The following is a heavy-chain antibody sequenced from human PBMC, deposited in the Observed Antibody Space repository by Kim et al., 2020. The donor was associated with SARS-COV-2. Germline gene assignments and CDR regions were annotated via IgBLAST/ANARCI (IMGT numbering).Heavy chain of an antibody. CDR1: GYIFTGYF. CDR3: ARGPHSSGYSYFYF. CDR2: INPNSGAT. Sequence: ASVKVSCKASGYIFTGYFIHWLRQAPGQGLEWMGWINPNSGATTYAQKFLGRVTMTRDTSINTAYMELSGLRSDDTAVYYCARGPHSSGYSYFYFWDGGTLVTVSS. D-gene: IGHD3-22*01. J-gene: IGHJ4*02. V-gene: IGHV1-2*02.